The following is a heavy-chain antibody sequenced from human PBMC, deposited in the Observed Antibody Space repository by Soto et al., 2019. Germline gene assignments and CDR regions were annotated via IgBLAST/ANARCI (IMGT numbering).Heavy chain of an antibody. D-gene: IGHD3-22*01. CDR1: GFTFSNAW. J-gene: IGHJ4*02. CDR3: TTQYYYDSSGSLLN. CDR2: IKSKTDGGTT. V-gene: IGHV3-15*01. Sequence: SGFTFSNAWITWVRQAPGKGLEWVGRIKSKTDGGTTDYAAPVKGRFTISGDDSKNTLYLQMNSLKTEDTAVYYCTTQYYYDSSGSLLNWGQGTLVTVS.